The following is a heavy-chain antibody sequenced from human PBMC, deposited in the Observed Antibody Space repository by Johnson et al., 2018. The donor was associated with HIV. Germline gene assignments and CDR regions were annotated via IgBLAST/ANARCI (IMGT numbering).Heavy chain of an antibody. CDR2: IKQDGSEK. CDR1: GFTFSSYW. V-gene: IGHV3-7*01. J-gene: IGHJ3*02. Sequence: EVQVVESGGGVVQPGGSLRLSCAVSGFTFSSYWMSWVRQAPGKGLEWVANIKQDGSEKYYVDSVKGRFTISRDNAKSSLFLQMNSLRADDTAVYYCARGYNSAFDIWGQGTMVTVSS. D-gene: IGHD1-1*01. CDR3: ARGYNSAFDI.